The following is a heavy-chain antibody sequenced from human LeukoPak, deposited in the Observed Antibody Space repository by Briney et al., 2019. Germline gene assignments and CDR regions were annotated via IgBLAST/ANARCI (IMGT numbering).Heavy chain of an antibody. Sequence: SVQVSCKASGGTFSSYPISWVRQAPGQGLEWMGRIIPILGIANYAQKFQSRVTITADKSTSTAYMELSSLRSEYTAVYYCARGSIAAAGIRAGVFDIWGQGTMVTVSS. CDR1: GGTFSSYP. CDR2: IIPILGIA. V-gene: IGHV1-69*04. D-gene: IGHD6-13*01. J-gene: IGHJ3*02. CDR3: ARGSIAAAGIRAGVFDI.